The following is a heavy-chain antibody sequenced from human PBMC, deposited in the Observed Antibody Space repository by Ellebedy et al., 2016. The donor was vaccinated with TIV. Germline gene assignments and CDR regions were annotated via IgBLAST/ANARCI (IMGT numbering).Heavy chain of an antibody. CDR2: ISDSGAAT. Sequence: GESLKISXAASGFIFSSCAMSWVRQAPGKGLEWVSTISDSGAATFYADSVKGRFTISRDNSKNTLYLQMNSLRAEDTAVYYCARGDGYNYFDYWGQGTLVTVSS. CDR1: GFIFSSCA. V-gene: IGHV3-23*01. J-gene: IGHJ4*02. D-gene: IGHD5-24*01. CDR3: ARGDGYNYFDY.